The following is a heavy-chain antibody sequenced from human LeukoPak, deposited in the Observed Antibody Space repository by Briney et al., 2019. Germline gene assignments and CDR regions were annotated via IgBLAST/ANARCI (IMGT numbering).Heavy chain of an antibody. Sequence: PGGSLRLSCAASGFTFSTHWMTWVRQAPGKGLEWVAKIKEDGSETSYVDSVKGRLTISRDNAKNTLYLQMNSLRAEDTAVYYCARDGILDAFDIWGQGTMVTVSS. J-gene: IGHJ3*02. D-gene: IGHD1-1*01. V-gene: IGHV3-7*03. CDR3: ARDGILDAFDI. CDR1: GFTFSTHW. CDR2: IKEDGSET.